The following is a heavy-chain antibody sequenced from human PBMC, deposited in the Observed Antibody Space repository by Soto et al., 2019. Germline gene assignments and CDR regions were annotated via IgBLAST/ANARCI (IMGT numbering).Heavy chain of an antibody. V-gene: IGHV3-7*01. Sequence: GFLSLSCEASGFSFSSSWMDWVRQAPGKGLEWVANINPDGSEKHYVGSVEGRSTVSRDNAKNSLYLQMSSLTDEDSALYYCSRSLNSWGQGTRVTVSS. CDR3: SRSLNS. J-gene: IGHJ4*02. CDR2: INPDGSEK. CDR1: GFSFSSSW.